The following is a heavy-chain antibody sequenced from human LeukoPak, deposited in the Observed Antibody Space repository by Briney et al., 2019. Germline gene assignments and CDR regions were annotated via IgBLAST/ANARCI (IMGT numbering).Heavy chain of an antibody. V-gene: IGHV1-2*02. J-gene: IGHJ4*02. D-gene: IGHD3-3*01. CDR3: ARCRYDFWSGYGGYCY. Sequence: ASVEVSCKASGYTFTGYYMHWVRQAPGQGLEWMGWINPNSGGTNYAQKFQGRVTMTRDTSISTAYMELSRLRSDDTAVYYCARCRYDFWSGYGGYCYWGQGTLVTVSS. CDR2: INPNSGGT. CDR1: GYTFTGYY.